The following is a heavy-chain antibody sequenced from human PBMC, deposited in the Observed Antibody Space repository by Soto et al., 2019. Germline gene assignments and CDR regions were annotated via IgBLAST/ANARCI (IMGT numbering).Heavy chain of an antibody. D-gene: IGHD2-2*01. Sequence: GGSLRLSCAASGFTVTTYSMNWVRQAPGKGLEWVSSISSSGSYIYYADSVKGRFTISRDNAKNSLYLKMNSLRAEDTAVYYCARDGSSALYNWFDPWGQGTLVTVSS. V-gene: IGHV3-21*01. J-gene: IGHJ5*02. CDR3: ARDGSSALYNWFDP. CDR1: GFTVTTYS. CDR2: ISSSGSYI.